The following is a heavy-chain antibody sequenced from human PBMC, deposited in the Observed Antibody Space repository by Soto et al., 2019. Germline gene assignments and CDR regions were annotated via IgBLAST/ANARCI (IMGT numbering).Heavy chain of an antibody. V-gene: IGHV3-21*01. J-gene: IGHJ4*02. Sequence: EVQLVESGGGLVKPGGSLRLSCAASGFTFSSYSMNWVRQAPGKGLEWVSSISSSSSYIYYADSVKGRFTISRDNAXXSLYLQRNSLRAEDTAVYYCARAQPGYSYGYGLGYWGQGTLVTVSS. CDR2: ISSSSSYI. CDR3: ARAQPGYSYGYGLGY. CDR1: GFTFSSYS. D-gene: IGHD5-18*01.